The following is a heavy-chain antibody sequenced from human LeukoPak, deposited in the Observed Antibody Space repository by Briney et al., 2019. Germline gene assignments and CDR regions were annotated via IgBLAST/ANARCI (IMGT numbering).Heavy chain of an antibody. Sequence: SXXXSXFTFSSYAMNWVRQAPGKGLEWVSTISSSGDTTYYADSVKGRFTISRDSSKNTLHLQMNSLRADDTAVYYCAKGFNWNYPHYFDYWGQGTLVTVSS. CDR3: AKGFNWNYPHYFDY. V-gene: IGHV3-23*01. CDR2: ISSSGDTT. D-gene: IGHD1-7*01. CDR1: XFTFSSYA. J-gene: IGHJ4*02.